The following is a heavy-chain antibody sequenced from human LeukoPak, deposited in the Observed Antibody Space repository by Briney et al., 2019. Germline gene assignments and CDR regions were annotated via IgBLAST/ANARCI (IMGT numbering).Heavy chain of an antibody. CDR3: AINPRSPHFPNDAFDI. CDR2: ISAYNGNT. D-gene: IGHD6-13*01. V-gene: IGHV1-18*01. Sequence: ASVKVSCKASGYTFTSYGISWVRQAPGQGLEWMGWISAYNGNTNYAQKLQGRVTMTTDTSTSTAYMELRSLRSDDTAVYYCAINPRSPHFPNDAFDIWGQGTVVTVSS. CDR1: GYTFTSYG. J-gene: IGHJ3*02.